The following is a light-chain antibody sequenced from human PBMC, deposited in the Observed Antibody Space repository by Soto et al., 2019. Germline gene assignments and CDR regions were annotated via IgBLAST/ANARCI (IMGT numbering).Light chain of an antibody. CDR3: TLYTTSSPYLV. CDR2: DVT. V-gene: IGLV2-14*03. CDR1: SSDVGGYNY. Sequence: QSVLTQPASVSGSPGQSITISCTGTSSDVGGYNYVSWYQHHPGKAPKLMIYDVTNRPSGVSNRFSGSKSGNTASLTISGQQAEYEADYYCTLYTTSSPYLVFGGGTKLTVL. J-gene: IGLJ3*02.